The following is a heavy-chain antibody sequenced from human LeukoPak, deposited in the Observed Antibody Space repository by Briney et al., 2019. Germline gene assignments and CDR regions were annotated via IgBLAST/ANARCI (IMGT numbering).Heavy chain of an antibody. CDR2: IYYSGST. J-gene: IGHJ4*02. V-gene: IGHV4-39*01. D-gene: IGHD3-9*01. Sequence: PSETLSLTCTVSGGSISSSSYYWGWIRQPPGKGLEWIGSIYYSGSTYYNPSLKSRVTISVDTSKNQFSLKLSSVTAADTAVYYCARHLAGVTIFSPGYYFDYWGQGTLVTVS. CDR1: GGSISSSSYY. CDR3: ARHLAGVTIFSPGYYFDY.